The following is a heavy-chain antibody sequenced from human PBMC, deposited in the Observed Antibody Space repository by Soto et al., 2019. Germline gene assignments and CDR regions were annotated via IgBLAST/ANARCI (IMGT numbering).Heavy chain of an antibody. Sequence: EVQLLEAGGGLVQPGGSLRLSCAASGFTFSSYAMSWVRQAPGKGLEWVSTISGSGGSTYYADSVKGRFTISRDKSKNTLYLQMNSVRAEDTAVYYCAKERWEGYGTDDWGQGTTVTVSS. D-gene: IGHD1-26*01. CDR1: GFTFSSYA. CDR3: AKERWEGYGTDD. J-gene: IGHJ6*02. V-gene: IGHV3-23*01. CDR2: ISGSGGST.